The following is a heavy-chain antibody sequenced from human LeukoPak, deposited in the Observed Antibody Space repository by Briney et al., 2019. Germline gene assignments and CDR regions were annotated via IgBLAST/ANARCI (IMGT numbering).Heavy chain of an antibody. J-gene: IGHJ4*02. CDR1: GYSISSGYY. D-gene: IGHD5-12*01. V-gene: IGHV4-38-2*02. CDR3: ARVATVKGYFFDY. CDR2: IYHSGST. Sequence: SETLSLTCTVSGYSISSGYYWGWIRRPPGKGLEWIGSIYHSGSTYYNPSLKSRVTISVDTSKNQFSLKLSSVTAADTAVYYCARVATVKGYFFDYWGQGTLVTVSS.